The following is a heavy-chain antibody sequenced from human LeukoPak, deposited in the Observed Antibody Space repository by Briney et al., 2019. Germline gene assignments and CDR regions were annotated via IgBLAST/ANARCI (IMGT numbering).Heavy chain of an antibody. CDR2: ISLSSTTI. J-gene: IGHJ3*01. D-gene: IGHD2-15*01. Sequence: GGSLRLSCAASGFTFSSYSMNWVRQAPGRGLEWVSYISLSSTTIHYVDSVKGRFTISRDNAKNSLYLQMNSLRTDDTALYYCAKDRGGSSQLGDAFDVWGQGTMVSVSS. CDR1: GFTFSSYS. V-gene: IGHV3-48*01. CDR3: AKDRGGSSQLGDAFDV.